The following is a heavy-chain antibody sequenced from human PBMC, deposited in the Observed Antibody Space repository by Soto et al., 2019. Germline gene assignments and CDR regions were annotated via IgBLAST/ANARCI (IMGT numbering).Heavy chain of an antibody. D-gene: IGHD2-2*01. J-gene: IGHJ4*02. CDR1: GGSISSYY. Sequence: PSETLSLTCTVSGGSISSYYWSWIRLPPGEGLEWIGYIYYSGSTNYNPSLKSRVTISVDTSKNQFSLKLSSVTAADTAVYYCARGGVVPAASFDYWGQGTLVTVSS. CDR3: ARGGVVPAASFDY. V-gene: IGHV4-59*01. CDR2: IYYSGST.